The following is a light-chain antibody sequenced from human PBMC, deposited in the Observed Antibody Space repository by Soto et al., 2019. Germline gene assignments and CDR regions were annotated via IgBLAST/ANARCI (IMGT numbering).Light chain of an antibody. J-gene: IGLJ3*02. V-gene: IGLV6-57*04. CDR3: QSYDSNSQV. CDR1: SGSIASNY. Sequence: NFMLTQPHSVSESPGKTVTISCTRSSGSIASNYVQWYQQRPGSVPTTVIYEGNQRPSGVPDRFSGSTDGSSNSASLTISGLSTEDEADYYCQSYDSNSQVFGGGTKLTVL. CDR2: EGN.